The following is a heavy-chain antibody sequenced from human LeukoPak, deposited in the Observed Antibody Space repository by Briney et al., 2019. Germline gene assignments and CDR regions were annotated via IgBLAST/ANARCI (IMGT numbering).Heavy chain of an antibody. Sequence: AGGSLRLSCAASGFTFSSYSMNWVRQAPGKGLEWVSSISSSSSYIYYADPVKGRFTISRDNAKNSLYLQMNSLRAEDTAVYYCARVMWPAPFYYYYGMDVWGQGTTVTVSS. CDR1: GFTFSSYS. V-gene: IGHV3-21*01. CDR3: ARVMWPAPFYYYYGMDV. D-gene: IGHD2-21*01. J-gene: IGHJ6*02. CDR2: ISSSSSYI.